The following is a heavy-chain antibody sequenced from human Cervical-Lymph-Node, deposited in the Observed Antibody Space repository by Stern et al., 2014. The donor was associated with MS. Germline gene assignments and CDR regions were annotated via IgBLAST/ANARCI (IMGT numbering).Heavy chain of an antibody. CDR3: ARHVQGFDY. Sequence: VQLVQSGAEVKKPGESLKISCKLSGYSFTIYYIAWVRQMPGKGMCGMVVIYPYDSDSKYSPAFQGQVTISADKSITTAYLQWSSLRASDTAMYYCARHVQGFDYWGQGTLVTVSS. CDR2: IYPYDSDS. J-gene: IGHJ4*02. CDR1: GYSFTIYY. V-gene: IGHV5-51*01.